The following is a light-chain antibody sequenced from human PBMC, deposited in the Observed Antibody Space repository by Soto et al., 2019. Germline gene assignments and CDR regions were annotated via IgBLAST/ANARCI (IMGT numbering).Light chain of an antibody. CDR3: QQYKSYTWT. CDR2: DVS. V-gene: IGKV1-5*01. J-gene: IGKJ1*01. Sequence: DIQMTQSPSTLSASVGDRVTITCRASQSISGWLAWFQQKPGKAPKLLIYDVSSLESGFPSRFSGSVSGTEFTLAISSLQPDDFATYYCQQYKSYTWTFGQGIKVDI. CDR1: QSISGW.